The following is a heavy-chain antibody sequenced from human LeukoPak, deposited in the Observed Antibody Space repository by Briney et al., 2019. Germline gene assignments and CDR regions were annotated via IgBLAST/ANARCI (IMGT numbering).Heavy chain of an antibody. CDR2: INPSGGST. V-gene: IGHV1-46*03. CDR1: GYTFTSYY. J-gene: IGHJ6*02. Sequence: ASVKVSCKASGYTFTSYYIHWVRQAPGQGLEWMGLINPSGGSTTYAQNFQGRVSMTTDTSTSTVNMELSSLRSEDTALYYCARHDMDVWGQGTTVTVSS. CDR3: ARHDMDV.